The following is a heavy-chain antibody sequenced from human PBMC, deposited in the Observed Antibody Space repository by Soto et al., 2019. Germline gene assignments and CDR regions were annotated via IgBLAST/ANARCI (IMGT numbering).Heavy chain of an antibody. J-gene: IGHJ4*02. CDR2: ISAYNGNT. CDR1: GYTFTSYG. Sequence: GASVKVSCKASGYTFTSYGISWVRQAPGQGLEWMGWISAYNGNTNCAQKLQGRVTMTTDTSTSTAYMELRSLRSDDTAVYYCARDRPLFYDSSGRAFDYWGQGTLVTVSS. V-gene: IGHV1-18*04. CDR3: ARDRPLFYDSSGRAFDY. D-gene: IGHD3-22*01.